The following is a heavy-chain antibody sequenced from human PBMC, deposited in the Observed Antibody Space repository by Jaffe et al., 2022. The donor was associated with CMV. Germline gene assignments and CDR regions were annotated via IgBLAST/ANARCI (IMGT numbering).Heavy chain of an antibody. CDR3: SSRVHLVRGRGFDI. CDR2: IDHRGST. Sequence: QVQLQQWGAGLLKPSETLSLTCAVYGGSFSGHDWSWIRQSPGEGLEWIGEIDHRGSTNYNPSLKSRVTISLDMSKNLLSLKLTSVTAADTAIYYCSSRVHLVRGRGFDIWDEGTMVTVSS. V-gene: IGHV4-34*01. D-gene: IGHD3-10*01. J-gene: IGHJ3*02. CDR1: GGSFSGHD.